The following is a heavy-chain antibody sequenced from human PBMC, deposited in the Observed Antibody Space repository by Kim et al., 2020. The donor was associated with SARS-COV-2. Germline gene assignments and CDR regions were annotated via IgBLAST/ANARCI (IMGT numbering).Heavy chain of an antibody. D-gene: IGHD3-22*01. CDR3: AREWGGGYYL. CDR1: GGSISSGGYY. Sequence: SETLSLTCTVSGGSISSGGYYWSWIRQHPGKGLEWIGYIYYSGSTYYNPSLKSRVTISVDTSKNQFSLKLSSVTAADTAVYYCAREWGGGYYLWGQGTMVTVSS. V-gene: IGHV4-31*03. J-gene: IGHJ3*01. CDR2: IYYSGST.